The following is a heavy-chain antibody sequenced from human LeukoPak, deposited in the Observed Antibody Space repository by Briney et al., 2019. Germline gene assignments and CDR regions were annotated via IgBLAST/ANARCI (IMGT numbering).Heavy chain of an antibody. Sequence: ASVKVSCKASGVTFSTYAINWVRQAPGQGPEWMGGIIPIFGTANYAQKFQGRVTITADESTSTAYMELSSLRCEGTAMYYCARDNGGLGGYDHFYYYGMDVWGKGTTVTVSS. CDR3: ARDNGGLGGYDHFYYYGMDV. V-gene: IGHV1-69*13. J-gene: IGHJ6*04. CDR2: IIPIFGTA. D-gene: IGHD5-12*01. CDR1: GVTFSTYA.